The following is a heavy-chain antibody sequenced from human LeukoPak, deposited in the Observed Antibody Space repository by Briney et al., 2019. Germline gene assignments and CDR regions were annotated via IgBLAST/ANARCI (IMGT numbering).Heavy chain of an antibody. CDR3: ARTKSSSWYRGPFDP. J-gene: IGHJ5*02. D-gene: IGHD6-13*01. CDR2: IWHDGSNK. CDR1: GFTFSTDG. Sequence: GSLGLSCAASGFTFSTDGMHWVRQAPGKGLEWVAVIWHDGSNKYYADSVKGRFTISRDNSKNMLYLQMNSLRTEDTAVYYCARTKSSSWYRGPFDPWGQGTLVTVSS. V-gene: IGHV3-33*01.